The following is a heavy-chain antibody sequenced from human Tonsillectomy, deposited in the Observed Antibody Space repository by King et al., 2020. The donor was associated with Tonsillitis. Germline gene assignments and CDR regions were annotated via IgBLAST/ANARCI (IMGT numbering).Heavy chain of an antibody. J-gene: IGHJ6*02. CDR3: ARVWSSSYYGMDV. Sequence: VQLVESGGGLVQPGGSLRLSCAASGFTFSSYWMHWVRQAPGKGLVWVSRINIDGSSTNYADSVKGRFTISRDNAKNTLYLQMNSLRAEDTAVYYCARVWSSSYYGMDVWGQETTVTVSS. V-gene: IGHV3-74*01. CDR1: GFTFSSYW. CDR2: INIDGSST. D-gene: IGHD6-13*01.